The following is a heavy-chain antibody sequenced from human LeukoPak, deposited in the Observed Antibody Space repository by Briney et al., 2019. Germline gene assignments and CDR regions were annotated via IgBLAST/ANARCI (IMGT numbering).Heavy chain of an antibody. CDR3: ARDSGNDYGDYFGY. V-gene: IGHV3-48*02. Sequence: GGSLRLSCAASGFTFSRYSVNWVRQAPGKGLEWVSYISSSSSTIYYADSVKGRFTISRDNAKNSLYLQMNSLRDEDTAVYYCARDSGNDYGDYFGYWGQGTLVTVSS. CDR1: GFTFSRYS. CDR2: ISSSSSTI. D-gene: IGHD4-17*01. J-gene: IGHJ4*02.